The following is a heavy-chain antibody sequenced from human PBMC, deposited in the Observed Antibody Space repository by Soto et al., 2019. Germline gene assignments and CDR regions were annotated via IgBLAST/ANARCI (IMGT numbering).Heavy chain of an antibody. CDR2: IYPGDSDT. Sequence: GESLKISCKASGYSFTSYWIGWVHQLPGKGLEWMGIIYPGDSDTRYSPSFQGQDTISADKSISTAYLQWSSLKASDTAMYYCARRGVTTGTTGYYYYGMDVWGQGTTVTVSS. CDR3: ARRGVTTGTTGYYYYGMDV. D-gene: IGHD4-4*01. CDR1: GYSFTSYW. J-gene: IGHJ6*02. V-gene: IGHV5-51*07.